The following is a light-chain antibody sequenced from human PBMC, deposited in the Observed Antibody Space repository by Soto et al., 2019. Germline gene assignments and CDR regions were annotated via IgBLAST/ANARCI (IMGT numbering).Light chain of an antibody. J-gene: IGLJ1*01. Sequence: QSVLTQPASVSGSPGQSITISCTGTSSDVGGYNYVSWYQQHPGKAPKLMIYEVSNRPSGVSNHFSGSKSDNTASLTISGLQAEDEADYYCSSYTSSSPLYVFGTGTKVTVL. CDR3: SSYTSSSPLYV. V-gene: IGLV2-14*01. CDR1: SSDVGGYNY. CDR2: EVS.